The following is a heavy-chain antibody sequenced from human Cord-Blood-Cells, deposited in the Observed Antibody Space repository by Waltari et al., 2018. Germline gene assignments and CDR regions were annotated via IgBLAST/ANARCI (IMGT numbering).Heavy chain of an antibody. CDR2: ISGSGGST. V-gene: IGHV3-23*01. D-gene: IGHD3-3*01. CDR1: GFTFSSYA. CDR3: AKMGDYDFWSGYYAFDI. Sequence: EVQLLESGGGLVQPGGSLRLSCAASGFTFSSYAMSWVRKAPGKGLEWVSAISGSGGSTYYADAVKGRFTISRDNSKNTLYLQMNSLRAEDTAVYYCAKMGDYDFWSGYYAFDIWGQGTMVTVSS. J-gene: IGHJ3*02.